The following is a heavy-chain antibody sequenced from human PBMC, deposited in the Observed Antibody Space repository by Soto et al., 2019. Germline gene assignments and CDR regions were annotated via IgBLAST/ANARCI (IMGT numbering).Heavy chain of an antibody. V-gene: IGHV4-34*01. CDR3: ARDLRGYCGTDCYPLDV. CDR1: GGAFSGYS. D-gene: IGHD2-21*02. Sequence: SETLSLTCAVYGGAFSGYSWTWIRQPPGTGLEWIGEINHSGSTNYNPSLKSRVTISVDTSKNQFSLKLNSVTAADTAVYYCARDLRGYCGTDCYPLDVWGQGITVTVSS. CDR2: INHSGST. J-gene: IGHJ6*02.